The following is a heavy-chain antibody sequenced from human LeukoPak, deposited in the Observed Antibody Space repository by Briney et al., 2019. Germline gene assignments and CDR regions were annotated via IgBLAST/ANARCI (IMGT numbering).Heavy chain of an antibody. Sequence: GGSLRLSCAASGFTFSSYAMSWVRQAPGKGLEWVSAISGSGGSTYYADSVKGRFTTSRDNSKNTLYLQVNSLRAEDTAVYYCAKVLAARTRYYYYYMDVWGKGTTVTVSS. J-gene: IGHJ6*03. CDR3: AKVLAARTRYYYYYMDV. CDR2: ISGSGGST. V-gene: IGHV3-23*01. CDR1: GFTFSSYA. D-gene: IGHD6-6*01.